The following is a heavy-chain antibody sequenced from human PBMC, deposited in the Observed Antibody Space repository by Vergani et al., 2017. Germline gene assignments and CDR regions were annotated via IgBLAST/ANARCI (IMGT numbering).Heavy chain of an antibody. CDR3: AGGNPYVDFDI. D-gene: IGHD3-16*01. J-gene: IGHJ3*02. V-gene: IGHV4-61*02. CDR1: VGSISSGDYY. CDR2: IHTNGVI. Sequence: QVQLQESGPGLVKPSQTLALTCTVSVGSISSGDYYWSWIRQPPGKGLGWIGRIHTNGVIHYNPSLNSRATISVDTSRNQISLRLTSVTATDTANYFCAGGNPYVDFDIWGQGTMITVSS.